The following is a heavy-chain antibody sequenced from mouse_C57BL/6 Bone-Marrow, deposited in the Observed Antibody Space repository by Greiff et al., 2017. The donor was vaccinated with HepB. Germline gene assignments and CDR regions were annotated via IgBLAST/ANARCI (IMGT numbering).Heavy chain of an antibody. CDR1: GYSFTGYY. Sequence: EVHLVESGPELVKPGASVKISCKASGYSFTGYYMNWVKQSPEKSLEWIGEINPSTGGTTYNQKFKAKATLTVDKSSSTAYMQLKSLTSEDSAVYYCARGYFDYWGQGTTLTVSS. CDR2: INPSTGGT. V-gene: IGHV1-42*01. CDR3: ARGYFDY. J-gene: IGHJ2*01.